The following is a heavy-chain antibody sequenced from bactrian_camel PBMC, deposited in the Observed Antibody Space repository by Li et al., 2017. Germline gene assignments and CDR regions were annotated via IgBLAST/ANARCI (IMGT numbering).Heavy chain of an antibody. CDR3: ATALNYWADFGY. CDR1: GGTTSGLTIREVC. CDR2: IYSDGST. D-gene: IGHD3*01. V-gene: IGHV3S53*01. Sequence: VQLVESGGGLVQPGGSLRLSCAASGGTTSGLTIREVCMGWFRLAPDKEREAVARIYSDGSTIYGESTEGRFTVSRDNDKNTVYLQLNSLKTEDTAMYYCATALNYWADFGYWGQGTQVTVS. J-gene: IGHJ6*01.